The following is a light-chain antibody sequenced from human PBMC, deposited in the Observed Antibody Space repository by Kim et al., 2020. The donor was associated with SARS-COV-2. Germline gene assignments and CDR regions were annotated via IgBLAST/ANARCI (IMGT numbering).Light chain of an antibody. V-gene: IGKV3-20*01. CDR3: QQKGIAPPYS. J-gene: IGKJ2*01. CDR2: TVS. Sequence: EIVLTQSPGTLSLSPGERATLSCRTSQSVCSHCLARYQQKPGQAPRLLIYTVSNRATGIPDRFSGSGSGTDFTLTISRLEPEDFAVYYCQQKGIAPPYSLGQGTRLEI. CDR1: QSVCSHC.